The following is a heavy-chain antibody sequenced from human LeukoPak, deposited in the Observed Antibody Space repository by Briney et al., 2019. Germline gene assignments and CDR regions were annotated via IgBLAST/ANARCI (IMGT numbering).Heavy chain of an antibody. CDR1: GASITSYY. CDR2: IYYSGST. J-gene: IGHJ4*02. CDR3: ATRRIAVAAPFDC. Sequence: PSETLSLTCAVSGASITSYYWSWIRQPPGKGLEWIGYIYYSGSTNYNPSLKSRVTMSVDTSKNEFSLKLSSVTTAYTAVYYCATRRIAVAAPFDCWGQGTLVTVSS. V-gene: IGHV4-59*01. D-gene: IGHD6-19*01.